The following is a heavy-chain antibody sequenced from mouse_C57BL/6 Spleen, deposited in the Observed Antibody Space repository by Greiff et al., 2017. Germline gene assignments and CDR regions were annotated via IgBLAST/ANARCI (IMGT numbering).Heavy chain of an antibody. CDR2: INPNNGGT. D-gene: IGHD1-1*02. CDR3: ARSEVDPYAMDY. V-gene: IGHV1-18*01. J-gene: IGHJ4*01. Sequence: VQLKQSGPELVKPGASVKIPCKASGYTFTDYNMDWVKQSHGKSLEWIGDINPNNGGTIYNQKFKGKATLTVDKSSSTAYMELRSLTSEDTAVYYCARSEVDPYAMDYWGQGTSVTVSS. CDR1: GYTFTDYN.